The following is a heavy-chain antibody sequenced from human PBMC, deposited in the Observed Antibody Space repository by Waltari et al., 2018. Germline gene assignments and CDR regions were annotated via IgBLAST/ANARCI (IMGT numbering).Heavy chain of an antibody. CDR3: ARDPLWDCGGDCDLAFDS. D-gene: IGHD2-21*02. Sequence: QVQLVHSVAAVKKPWFSVKVSCKASGGTFRRYSIHLVRQATGPGLAWMGGIIPIFATANYEQKLEGIATCTADESTTTAYMEMSSLRSEDTVVYYCARDPLWDCGGDCDLAFDSWGQGTLVTVSS. CDR2: IIPIFATA. V-gene: IGHV1-69*01. J-gene: IGHJ4*02. CDR1: GGTFRRYS.